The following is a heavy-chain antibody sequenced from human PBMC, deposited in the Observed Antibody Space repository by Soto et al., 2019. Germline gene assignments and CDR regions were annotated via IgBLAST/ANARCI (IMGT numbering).Heavy chain of an antibody. CDR3: AGHVTAAAGPDYYYYYGMDV. D-gene: IGHD6-13*01. J-gene: IGHJ6*02. V-gene: IGHV4-39*01. Sequence: SETLSLTCTVSGGSISSSSYYWGWIRQPPGKGLEWIGSIYYSGSTYYNPSLKSRVTISVDTSKNQFSLKLSSVTAADTAVYYCAGHVTAAAGPDYYYYYGMDVWGQGTTVTVSS. CDR1: GGSISSSSYY. CDR2: IYYSGST.